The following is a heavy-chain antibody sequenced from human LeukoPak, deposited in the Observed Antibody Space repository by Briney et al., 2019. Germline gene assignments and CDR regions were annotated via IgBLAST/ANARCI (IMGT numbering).Heavy chain of an antibody. V-gene: IGHV4-39*07. Sequence: SETLSLTCTVSGGSISSSSYYWGWIRQPPGKGLEWIGEINHSGSTNYNPSLKSRVTISVDTSKNQFSLKLSSVTAADTAVYYCARNHPYWGSAIRGPSGAIHPWGQGTLVTVSS. CDR2: INHSGST. CDR3: ARNHPYWGSAIRGPSGAIHP. D-gene: IGHD2-21*01. CDR1: GGSISSSSYY. J-gene: IGHJ5*02.